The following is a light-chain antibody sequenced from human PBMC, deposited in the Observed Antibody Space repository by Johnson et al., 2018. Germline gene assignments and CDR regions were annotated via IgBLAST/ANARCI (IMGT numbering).Light chain of an antibody. CDR3: GTGDSSLSAGNV. Sequence: SVLTQPPSVSAAPGQKVTISCSGSSSNIGNNYVSWYQQLPGTAPKLLIYENNKRPSGIPDRFSGSKSGTSATLGITGLQTGDEADYYCGTGDSSLSAGNVFETVTEVTVL. CDR1: SSNIGNNY. CDR2: ENN. J-gene: IGLJ1*01. V-gene: IGLV1-51*02.